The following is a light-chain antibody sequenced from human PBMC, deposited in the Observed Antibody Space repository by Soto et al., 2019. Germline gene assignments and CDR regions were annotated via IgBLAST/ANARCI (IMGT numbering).Light chain of an antibody. J-gene: IGKJ1*01. CDR2: GAS. CDR3: QQYENSPWT. CDR1: QSVSSNY. V-gene: IGKV3-20*01. Sequence: EVVLTQSPATLSLSPGERATLSCRASQSVSSNYLGWYQQKPGQAPRLLIYGASSRATGIPDRFSGSGSGTDFILTITRLEPEDFAVYYCQQYENSPWTFGQGTKVDIK.